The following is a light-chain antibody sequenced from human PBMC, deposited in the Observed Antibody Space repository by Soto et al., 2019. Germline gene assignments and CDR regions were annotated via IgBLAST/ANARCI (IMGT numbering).Light chain of an antibody. CDR3: QQYSVWPLT. J-gene: IGKJ4*01. CDR2: DAS. V-gene: IGKV3-15*01. CDR1: QTIDNT. Sequence: EIVMTQSPATLSLSPGERATLSCRASQTIDNTLAWYQRKPGQAPRLLIYDASTRATGVPARFSGSGSGTDFTLTISSPQSEDFAVYYCQQYSVWPLTFGGGTKVDI.